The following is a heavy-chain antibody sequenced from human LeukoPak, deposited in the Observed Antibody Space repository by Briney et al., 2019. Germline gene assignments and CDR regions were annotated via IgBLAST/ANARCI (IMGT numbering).Heavy chain of an antibody. CDR2: INPNSGGT. CDR1: GYTFTGYY. CDR3: ARDSFGELPLDY. Sequence: ASVKVSCKASGYTFTGYYMHWVRQAPGQGLEWMGWINPNSGGTNYAQKFQGRATMTRDTSISTAYMELSRLRSDDTAVYYCARDSFGELPLDYWGQGTLVTVSS. V-gene: IGHV1-2*02. D-gene: IGHD3-10*01. J-gene: IGHJ4*02.